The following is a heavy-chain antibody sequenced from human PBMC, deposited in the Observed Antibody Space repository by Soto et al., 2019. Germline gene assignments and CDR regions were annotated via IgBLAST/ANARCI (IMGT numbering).Heavy chain of an antibody. V-gene: IGHV4-59*01. CDR2: IFYSGTT. D-gene: IGHD3-22*01. Sequence: SETLSLTCAVYGGSFSGYYWSWLRQPPGKGLEWIGYIFYSGTTKYSPSLKSRVTISLDPSKNQFSLNLSSVTAADTAIYYCARAKTTMIIPENFWGQGTLVTVSS. J-gene: IGHJ4*02. CDR1: GGSFSGYY. CDR3: ARAKTTMIIPENF.